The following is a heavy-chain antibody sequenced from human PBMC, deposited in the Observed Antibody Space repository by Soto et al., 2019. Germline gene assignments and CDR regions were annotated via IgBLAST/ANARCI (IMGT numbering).Heavy chain of an antibody. CDR2: ISNDGSNS. J-gene: IGHJ4*02. CDR3: AIEIPGGIWAN. CDR1: GFTFKTYA. D-gene: IGHD1-26*01. Sequence: PGGSLRLSCSASGFTFKTYAFHWVRQAPGKGPAWVALISNDGSNSYHADFVRGRFTVSTDTSTNTLYLQMNSLRVEDTAVYYCAIEIPGGIWANWGQGTPVTVSS. V-gene: IGHV3-30-3*01.